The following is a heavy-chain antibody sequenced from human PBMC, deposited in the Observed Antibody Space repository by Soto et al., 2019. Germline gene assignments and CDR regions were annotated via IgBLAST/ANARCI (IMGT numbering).Heavy chain of an antibody. CDR2: ISHDGSYK. V-gene: IGHV3-30*18. CDR1: GFSFTTYV. Sequence: QSGGSLRLSCAASGFSFTTYVMHWVRQAPGKGLERVAVISHDGSYKYYGDAVKGRFTISRDTSKNAVYLEMNSLRPEDTAVYYCAKGLLAIVGTTLPRDAFNIWGQGTMVTVS. J-gene: IGHJ3*02. CDR3: AKGLLAIVGTTLPRDAFNI. D-gene: IGHD1-26*01.